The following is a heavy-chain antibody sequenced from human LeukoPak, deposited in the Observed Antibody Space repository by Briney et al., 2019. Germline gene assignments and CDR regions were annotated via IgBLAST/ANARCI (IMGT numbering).Heavy chain of an antibody. CDR2: INHSGST. V-gene: IGHV4-34*01. D-gene: IGHD3-10*01. CDR1: GGSFSGYY. Sequence: PSETLSLTCAVYGGSFSGYYWSWIRQPPGKGLEWIGEINHSGSTNYNPSLKSRVTISVDTSKNQFSLKLSSVTAADTAVYYCARGLSSGEPLDYFDYWGQGTLVTVSS. CDR3: ARGLSSGEPLDYFDY. J-gene: IGHJ4*02.